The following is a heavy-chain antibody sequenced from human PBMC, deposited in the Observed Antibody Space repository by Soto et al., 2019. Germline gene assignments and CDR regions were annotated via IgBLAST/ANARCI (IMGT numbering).Heavy chain of an antibody. V-gene: IGHV5-51*01. J-gene: IGHJ6*02. CDR2: IYPGDSDT. CDR3: ARYYCTNGVCYGIPPVEGYVDV. Sequence: ESLKISCKGSGYSFTSYWIGWVRQMPGKGLEWMGIIYPGDSDTRYSPSFQGQVTISADKSISTAYLQWSSLKASDTAMYYCARYYCTNGVCYGIPPVEGYVDVWGQGTTVTVSS. CDR1: GYSFTSYW. D-gene: IGHD2-8*01.